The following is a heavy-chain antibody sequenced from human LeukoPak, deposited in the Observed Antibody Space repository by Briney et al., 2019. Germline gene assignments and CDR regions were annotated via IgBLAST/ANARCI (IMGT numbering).Heavy chain of an antibody. CDR3: AREITGTFDY. CDR2: ISGSGGTT. J-gene: IGHJ4*02. V-gene: IGHV3-23*01. D-gene: IGHD1/OR15-1a*01. Sequence: GGSLRLSCAASGFTFSSYGMSWVRQAPGKGLEWVSAISGSGGTTYYADSVKGRFTISRDNSKNTLHLQMNSLRAEDTAVYYCAREITGTFDYWGQGTLVTVSS. CDR1: GFTFSSYG.